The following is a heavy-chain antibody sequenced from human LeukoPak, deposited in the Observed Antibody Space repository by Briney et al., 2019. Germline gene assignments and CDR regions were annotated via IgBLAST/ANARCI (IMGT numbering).Heavy chain of an antibody. CDR2: ISSDSSYI. V-gene: IGHV3-21*01. J-gene: IGHJ4*02. CDR3: VRGSYGAYDY. D-gene: IGHD4-17*01. CDR1: GFTFSAYT. Sequence: GGSVRLSCAASGFTFSAYTMNWVRQAPGKGLEWVSSISSDSSYIYYADAVHGRFTVSRDNAKYSLYLQMNSLRAEDTAVYYCVRGSYGAYDYWGQGSLVTVSS.